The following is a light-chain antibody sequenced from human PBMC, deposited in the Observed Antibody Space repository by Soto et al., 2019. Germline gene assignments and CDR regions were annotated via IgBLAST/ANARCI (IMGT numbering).Light chain of an antibody. V-gene: IGKV3-15*01. CDR3: QQGHNWPLT. CDR1: QSINNE. J-gene: IGKJ2*01. CDR2: GAS. Sequence: EIVMTQSPATLSLSPGERAALSCRASQSINNELACYQQKPCQPPRLLIYGASTRSTGVPARFTGSESGSEFTLTISGLQSEDFAVYYCQQGHNWPLTFGQGTKLEI.